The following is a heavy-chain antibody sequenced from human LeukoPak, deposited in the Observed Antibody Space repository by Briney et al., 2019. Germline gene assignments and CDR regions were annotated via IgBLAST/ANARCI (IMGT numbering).Heavy chain of an antibody. V-gene: IGHV3-53*01. J-gene: IGHJ4*02. CDR2: IYSGGIT. Sequence: GGSLRLSCAASGFAVSSNYMSWVRQAPGEGLEWVSIIYSGGITYYAESVKGRFTISRDNSKNTLYLQMNSLRAEDTAVYYCTRDSTTFRFGYWGQGALVTVSS. D-gene: IGHD4-11*01. CDR1: GFAVSSNY. CDR3: TRDSTTFRFGY.